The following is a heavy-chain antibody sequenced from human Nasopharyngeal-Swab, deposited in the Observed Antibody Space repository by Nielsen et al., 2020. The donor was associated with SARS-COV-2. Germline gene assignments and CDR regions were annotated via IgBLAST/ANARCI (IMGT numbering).Heavy chain of an antibody. CDR3: ARVKPTDCSGGSCYSLPLGY. CDR1: GGTFSSYA. Sequence: SVKASCKASGGTFSSYAISWVRQAPGQGLEWMGRIIPILGIANYAQKFQGRVTITADKSTSTAYMELSSLRSEDTAVYYCARVKPTDCSGGSCYSLPLGYWGQGTLVTVSS. CDR2: IIPILGIA. D-gene: IGHD2-15*01. V-gene: IGHV1-69*04. J-gene: IGHJ4*02.